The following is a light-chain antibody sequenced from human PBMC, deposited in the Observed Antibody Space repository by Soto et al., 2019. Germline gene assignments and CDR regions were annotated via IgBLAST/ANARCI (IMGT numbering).Light chain of an antibody. CDR2: GNS. J-gene: IGLJ2*01. V-gene: IGLV1-40*01. Sequence: QSVLTQPPSVSGAPGQRVTISCTGSSSNIGAGYDVHGYQQLPGPAPKLLIFGNSNRPSGVPDRFSGSKSGTSPSLAITGLQAEDEADYYCQSYDSSLSGVVFGGGTKLTVL. CDR3: QSYDSSLSGVV. CDR1: SSNIGAGYD.